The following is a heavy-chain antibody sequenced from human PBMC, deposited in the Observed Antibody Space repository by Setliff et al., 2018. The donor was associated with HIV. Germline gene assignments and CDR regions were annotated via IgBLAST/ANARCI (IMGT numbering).Heavy chain of an antibody. Sequence: ASVKVSCKASGYMFTSYLLHWVRQAPGQGLEWMGVINPSGGSTSYTQNFQGRITMTRDTSMSTVYMELRSLTSGDTAMYYCARGRDMETGMLSERGDIWGQGTTVTVSS. CDR1: GYMFTSYL. J-gene: IGHJ3*02. V-gene: IGHV1-46*01. CDR2: INPSGGST. CDR3: ARGRDMETGMLSERGDI. D-gene: IGHD2-15*01.